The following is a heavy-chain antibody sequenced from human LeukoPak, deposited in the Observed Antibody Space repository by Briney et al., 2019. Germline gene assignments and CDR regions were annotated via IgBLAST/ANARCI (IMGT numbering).Heavy chain of an antibody. CDR3: ARVITMVRGEYYFDY. V-gene: IGHV3-64*01. CDR2: ISSNGDRT. J-gene: IGHJ4*02. D-gene: IGHD3-10*01. Sequence: GGSLRLSCAASGFTFTRFAMYWVRQAPGKGLEFVSAISSNGDRTYYGRSVKGRFTISRDNAKNSLYLQMNSLRAEDTAVYYCARVITMVRGEYYFDYWGQGTLVTVSS. CDR1: GFTFTRFA.